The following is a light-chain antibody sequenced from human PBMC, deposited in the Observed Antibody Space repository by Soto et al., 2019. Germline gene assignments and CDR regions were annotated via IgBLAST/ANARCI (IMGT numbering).Light chain of an antibody. CDR3: SSYTSSGTKV. CDR2: DVS. Sequence: QSALTQPASMSGSLGQSITISCTGTSSDVGGYNYVSWYQQHPGKAPKLMIYDVSNRPSGVSNRFSGSKSGNTASLTISGLQAEDEADYYCSSYTSSGTKVFGGGTKLTVL. CDR1: SSDVGGYNY. V-gene: IGLV2-14*03. J-gene: IGLJ3*02.